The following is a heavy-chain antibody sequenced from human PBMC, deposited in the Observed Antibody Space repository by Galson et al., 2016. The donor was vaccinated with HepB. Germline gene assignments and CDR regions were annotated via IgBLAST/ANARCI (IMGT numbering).Heavy chain of an antibody. CDR2: IYQTGTA. Sequence: ETLSLTCAVSGDSISNNYWWSWLRQSSGKGLEWLGEIYQTGTANYNPSFTSRATISVDKSKNQISLRLASVTAADTAMYYCARGTLGTTATMAFDYWGQGTLVTVSS. J-gene: IGHJ4*02. CDR1: GDSISNNYW. V-gene: IGHV4-4*02. D-gene: IGHD1/OR15-1a*01. CDR3: ARGTLGTTATMAFDY.